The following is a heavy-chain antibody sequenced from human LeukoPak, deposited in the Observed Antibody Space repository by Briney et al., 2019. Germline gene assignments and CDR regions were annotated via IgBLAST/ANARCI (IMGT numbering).Heavy chain of an antibody. Sequence: ASVKVSCKASGYTFTSYGISWVRQAPGQGLEWMGWISAYNGDTNYAQKFQGRVTMTTDTSTSTAYMELSSLRSDDPAVYYCARDLADYGYNYVNYWGQGTLVTVSS. CDR2: ISAYNGDT. J-gene: IGHJ4*02. CDR1: GYTFTSYG. CDR3: ARDLADYGYNYVNY. D-gene: IGHD4-23*01. V-gene: IGHV1-18*01.